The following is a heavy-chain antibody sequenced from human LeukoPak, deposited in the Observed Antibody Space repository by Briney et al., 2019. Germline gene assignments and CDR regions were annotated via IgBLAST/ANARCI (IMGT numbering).Heavy chain of an antibody. V-gene: IGHV3-53*01. D-gene: IGHD6-19*01. Sequence: PGGSLRLSCAVSEFSVSSNYMNWVRQAPGKGLEGVSVIYSGGATYYADSVRGRFTISRDNSKNMVSLQMTSLGAEDTAVYYCARGRFSGPDDYWGQGTLVTVPS. CDR1: EFSVSSNY. J-gene: IGHJ4*02. CDR2: IYSGGAT. CDR3: ARGRFSGPDDY.